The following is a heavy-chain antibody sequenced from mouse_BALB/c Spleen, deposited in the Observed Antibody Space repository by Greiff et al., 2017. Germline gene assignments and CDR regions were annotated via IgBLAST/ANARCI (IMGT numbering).Heavy chain of an antibody. CDR3: ARSYLHYAMDY. V-gene: IGHV1-14*01. J-gene: IGHJ4*01. Sequence: LQESGPELVKPGASVKMSCKASGYTFTSYVMHWVKQKPGQGLEWIGYINPYNDGTKYNEKFKGKATLTSDKSSSTAYMELSSLTSEDSAVYYCARSYLHYAMDYWGQGTSVTVSS. D-gene: IGHD1-1*01. CDR1: GYTFTSYV. CDR2: INPYNDGT.